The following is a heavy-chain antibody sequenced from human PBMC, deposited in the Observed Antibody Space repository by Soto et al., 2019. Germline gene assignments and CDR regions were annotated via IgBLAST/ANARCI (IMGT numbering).Heavy chain of an antibody. CDR2: IKQDGSEK. D-gene: IGHD6-19*01. Sequence: SLRLSCAASGFTFSSYWMSWVRHAAGKGLEWVANIKQDGSEKYYVDSVKGRFTISRDNAKNSLYLQMNSMRAEDTAVYYCASDSGYSSGWTLYYCHYGMDVWGQGNTVAVSS. J-gene: IGHJ6*02. V-gene: IGHV3-7*01. CDR3: ASDSGYSSGWTLYYCHYGMDV. CDR1: GFTFSSYW.